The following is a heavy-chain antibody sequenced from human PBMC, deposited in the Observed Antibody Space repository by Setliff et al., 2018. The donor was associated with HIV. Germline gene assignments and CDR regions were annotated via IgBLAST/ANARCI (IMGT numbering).Heavy chain of an antibody. Sequence: GGSLRLSCAASGFTFSSYSMNWVRQAPGKGLEWVSSISSSSSYIYYADSMKGRFTISRDNSKNTLYLQMNSLTAEDTAVYYCAKVDNGHCTSASCRDFDYWGQGTLVTVS. CDR2: ISSSSSYI. V-gene: IGHV3-21*04. D-gene: IGHD2-2*03. J-gene: IGHJ4*02. CDR1: GFTFSSYS. CDR3: AKVDNGHCTSASCRDFDY.